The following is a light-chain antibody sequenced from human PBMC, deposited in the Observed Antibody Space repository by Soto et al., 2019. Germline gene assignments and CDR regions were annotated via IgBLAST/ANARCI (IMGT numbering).Light chain of an antibody. Sequence: EIVLTQSPATLSLSPGERATLSCRASQSISSYLAWYQQKPGQAPRLLMYDASNRATGIPARFSGSGSGTDFTLTISSLEPEDFAVYYCQHRSNWPSITFGQGTRLEIK. J-gene: IGKJ5*01. CDR3: QHRSNWPSIT. CDR1: QSISSY. CDR2: DAS. V-gene: IGKV3-11*01.